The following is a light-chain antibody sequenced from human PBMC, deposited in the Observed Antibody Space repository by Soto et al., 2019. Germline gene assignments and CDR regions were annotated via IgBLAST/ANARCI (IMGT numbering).Light chain of an antibody. CDR3: QRRSNWL. CDR2: DAS. CDR1: QSISDT. Sequence: EIVMTQSPATLSVSPGGRATLSCRASQSISDTLAWYQHKPGQAPRLLIYDASNRATGIPARFSGSGSGTDFTLTISSLEPEDSAVYYCQRRSNWLFGPGTKVDIK. J-gene: IGKJ3*01. V-gene: IGKV3-11*01.